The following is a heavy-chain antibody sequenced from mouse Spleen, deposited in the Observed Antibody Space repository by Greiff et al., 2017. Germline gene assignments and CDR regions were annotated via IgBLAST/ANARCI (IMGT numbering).Heavy chain of an antibody. CDR1: GYSITSGYY. V-gene: IGHV3-6*01. J-gene: IGHJ3*01. D-gene: IGHD1-1*01. Sequence: EVKLQESGPGLVKPSQSLSLTCSVTGYSITSGYYWNWIRQFPGKILEWMGYISYDGSNNYNPSLKNRISITRDTSKNHFFLKLNSVTTEDTATYYCARSRDYAWFAYWGQGTLVTVSA. CDR2: ISYDGSN. CDR3: ARSRDYAWFAY.